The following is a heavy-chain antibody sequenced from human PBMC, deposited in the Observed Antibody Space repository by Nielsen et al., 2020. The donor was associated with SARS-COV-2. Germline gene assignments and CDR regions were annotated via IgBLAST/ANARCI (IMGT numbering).Heavy chain of an antibody. V-gene: IGHV4-34*01. CDR2: INHSGST. D-gene: IGHD4-23*01. CDR1: GGSFSGYY. Sequence: SQTLSLTCAVYGGSFSGYYWSWIRQPPGKGLEWIGEINHSGSTNYNPPLKSRVTISVDTSKNQFSLKLSSVTAADTAVYYCARGVSYGGNSTFDYWGQGTLVTVSS. CDR3: ARGVSYGGNSTFDY. J-gene: IGHJ4*02.